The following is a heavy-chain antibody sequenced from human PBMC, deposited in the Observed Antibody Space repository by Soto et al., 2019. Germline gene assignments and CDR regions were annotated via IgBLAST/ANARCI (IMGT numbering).Heavy chain of an antibody. V-gene: IGHV4-39*01. CDR3: ARHSLNTNGDYFDY. D-gene: IGHD4-17*01. CDR1: GGSLSSSSYY. CDR2: IYYRGST. Sequence: LSLTCTVSGGSLSSSSYYWGWIRQPPGKGLEWIASIYYRGSTYYNPSLKSRVTISVDTSKNQVSLILSSVAAADTAVYYCARHSLNTNGDYFDYWGQGTLVTVSS. J-gene: IGHJ4*02.